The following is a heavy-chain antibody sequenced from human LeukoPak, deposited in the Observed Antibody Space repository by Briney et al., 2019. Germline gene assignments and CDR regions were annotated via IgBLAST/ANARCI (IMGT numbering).Heavy chain of an antibody. D-gene: IGHD2-15*01. CDR1: GFTFSNAW. Sequence: GSLRLSCAASGFTFSNAWMSWVRQPPGKGLEWIGEINHSGSTNYNPSLKSRVTISVDTSKNQFSLKLSSVTAADTAVYYCARGLVIAELSSAWFDPWGQGTLVTVSS. V-gene: IGHV4-34*01. CDR3: ARGLVIAELSSAWFDP. CDR2: INHSGST. J-gene: IGHJ5*02.